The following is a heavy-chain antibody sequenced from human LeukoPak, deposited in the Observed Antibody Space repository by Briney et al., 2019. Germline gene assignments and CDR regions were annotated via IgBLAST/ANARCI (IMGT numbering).Heavy chain of an antibody. CDR1: GGSISSGSYY. J-gene: IGHJ4*02. D-gene: IGHD2-2*01. Sequence: SETLSLICTVSGGSISSGSYYWSWIRQPPGKGLEWIGEINHSGSTNYNPSLKSRVTISVDTSKNQFSLKLSSVTAADTAVYYCARVYCSSTSCYGCVCEDYWGQGTLVTVSS. CDR3: ARVYCSSTSCYGCVCEDY. V-gene: IGHV4-39*07. CDR2: INHSGST.